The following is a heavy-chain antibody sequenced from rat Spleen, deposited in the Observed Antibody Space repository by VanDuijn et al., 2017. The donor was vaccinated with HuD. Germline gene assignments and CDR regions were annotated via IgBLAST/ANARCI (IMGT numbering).Heavy chain of an antibody. V-gene: IGHV5-25*01. CDR1: GFTFSDYG. J-gene: IGHJ4*01. Sequence: EVQLVESGGGLVQPGRSMKLSCAASGFTFSDYGMAWVRQAPAKGLEWVATISPSGVGTSFRDSVKGRFTLSRYNAKSTLYLQMDSLRSEDTATYYCARGYVMDAWGQGASVTVSS. CDR3: ARGYVMDA. CDR2: ISPSGVGT.